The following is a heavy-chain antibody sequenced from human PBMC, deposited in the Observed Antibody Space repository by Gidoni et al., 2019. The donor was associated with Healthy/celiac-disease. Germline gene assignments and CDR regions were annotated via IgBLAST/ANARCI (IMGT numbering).Heavy chain of an antibody. CDR2: LNHSGSP. CDR1: GGSFSGYY. Sequence: QVQLQQWGAGLLKPSETLSLTCAVYGGSFSGYYWSWIRQPPGKGLEWIGELNHSGSPNYNPSLKSRVTISVDTSKNQFSLKLSSVTAADTAVYYCARVGMATTLGVDYWGQGTLVTVSS. V-gene: IGHV4-34*01. D-gene: IGHD5-12*01. CDR3: ARVGMATTLGVDY. J-gene: IGHJ4*02.